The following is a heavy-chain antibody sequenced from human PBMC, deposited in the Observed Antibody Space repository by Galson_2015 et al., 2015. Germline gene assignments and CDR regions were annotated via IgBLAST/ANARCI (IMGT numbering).Heavy chain of an antibody. Sequence: SLRLSCAASGFTFSTYEMNRVRQAPGKGLEWVSYISSSGTIIYQADSVKGRFTISRDNAKNSLYLQMNSLRAEDTAVYYCARELGSIKDDYWGQGTLVTVSS. J-gene: IGHJ4*02. CDR3: ARELGSIKDDY. CDR2: ISSSGTII. V-gene: IGHV3-48*03. D-gene: IGHD7-27*01. CDR1: GFTFSTYE.